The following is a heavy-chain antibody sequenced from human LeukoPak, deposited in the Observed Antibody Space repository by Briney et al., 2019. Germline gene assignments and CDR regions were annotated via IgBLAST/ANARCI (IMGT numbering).Heavy chain of an antibody. CDR3: TRDVNMNFFDV. V-gene: IGHV3-74*01. CDR1: GFTFSTYV. Sequence: GGSMRLSCVVSGFTFSTYVMHWVRQAPGKGLMWVSRISHDGTVTSYADSVRGRFTVSRDNAKDTLYLQMNSLRAEDTAVYYCTRDVNMNFFDVWGRGTLVTVSS. D-gene: IGHD3/OR15-3a*01. CDR2: ISHDGTVT. J-gene: IGHJ2*01.